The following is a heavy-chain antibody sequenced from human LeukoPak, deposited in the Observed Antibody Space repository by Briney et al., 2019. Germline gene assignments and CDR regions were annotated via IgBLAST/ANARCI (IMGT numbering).Heavy chain of an antibody. Sequence: GGSLRLSCAASGFALSTYSMKWVRHAPGKGPAWVSLISSTSIYIYYVYSAKGRFTISTDNAKPSLYLQMNSLRAEDTAVYYCARVAPGFTYDESDPRPWYYDLWGRGTLVTVSS. V-gene: IGHV3-21*01. CDR2: ISSTSIYI. CDR3: ARVAPGFTYDESDPRPWYYDL. CDR1: GFALSTYS. J-gene: IGHJ2*01. D-gene: IGHD3-22*01.